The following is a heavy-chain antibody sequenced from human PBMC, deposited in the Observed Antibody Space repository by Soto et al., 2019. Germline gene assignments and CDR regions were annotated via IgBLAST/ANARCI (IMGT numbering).Heavy chain of an antibody. CDR1: AGSINTYY. D-gene: IGHD6-19*01. Sequence: SETLSLTCTVSAGSINTYYWSWIRQPPGKGLEWIGYVDYSGNSDSSPSLKSRVTISIDTSKKHVSLKLNSVTAADTAVYYCARNGFSVAGRFHFDYWGQGIPVTVSS. V-gene: IGHV4-59*01. CDR3: ARNGFSVAGRFHFDY. J-gene: IGHJ4*02. CDR2: VDYSGNS.